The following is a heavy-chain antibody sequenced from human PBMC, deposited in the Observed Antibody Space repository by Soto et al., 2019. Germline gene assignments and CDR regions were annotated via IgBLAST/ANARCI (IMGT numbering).Heavy chain of an antibody. D-gene: IGHD5-12*01. CDR2: INHSGST. CDR3: ARGKWLRSSFDY. V-gene: IGHV4-34*01. CDR1: GGSFSGYY. Sequence: QVQLQQWGAGLLKPSETLSLTCAVYGGSFSGYYWSWIRQPPGKGLEWIGEINHSGSTNYNPSLKGRVTISVDTSKNQFSLKLGSVTAADTAVYYCARGKWLRSSFDYWGQGTLVTVSS. J-gene: IGHJ4*02.